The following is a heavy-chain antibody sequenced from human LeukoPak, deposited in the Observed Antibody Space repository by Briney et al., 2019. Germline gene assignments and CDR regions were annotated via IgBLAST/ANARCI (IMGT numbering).Heavy chain of an antibody. CDR2: INPNSGVT. CDR3: ARVDGSGTPNY. D-gene: IGHD3-10*01. J-gene: IGHJ4*02. V-gene: IGHV1-2*02. CDR1: GYTFTGYY. Sequence: GASVKVSCKASGYTFTGYYMHWVRQAPGQGLEWMGWINPNSGVTNYAQKFQGRVTMTRDTSISTAYMELSRLRSDDTAVYYCARVDGSGTPNYWGQGTLVTVSS.